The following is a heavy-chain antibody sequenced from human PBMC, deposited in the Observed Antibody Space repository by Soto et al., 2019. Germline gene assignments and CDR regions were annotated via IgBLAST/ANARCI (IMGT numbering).Heavy chain of an antibody. V-gene: IGHV1-18*04. CDR1: GSTFTSYG. CDR2: ISAYNGNT. Sequence: ASVKVSCTASGSTFTSYGISWVRQAPGQGLEWMGWISAYNGNTNYAQKLQGRVTMTTDTSTSTAYTELRSLRSEDTAVYYCASPAPVSTNYYSWGQEPLVTVSS. CDR3: ASPAPVSTNYYS. D-gene: IGHD3-10*01. J-gene: IGHJ4*02.